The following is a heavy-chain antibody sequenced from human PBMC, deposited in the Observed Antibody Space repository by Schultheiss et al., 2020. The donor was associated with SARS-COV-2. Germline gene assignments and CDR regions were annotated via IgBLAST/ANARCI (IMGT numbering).Heavy chain of an antibody. D-gene: IGHD1-1*01. CDR3: ARDVLTIGTGTYPFP. CDR1: GASISTYS. J-gene: IGHJ5*02. CDR2: INDSGST. V-gene: IGHV4-34*01. Sequence: SETLSLTCIVSGASISTYSWSWIRQPPGKGLEWIGEINDSGSTKYNPSLKSRVTISVDKSKNQFSLKLSSVTAADTAVYYCARDVLTIGTGTYPFPWGQGTLVTVSS.